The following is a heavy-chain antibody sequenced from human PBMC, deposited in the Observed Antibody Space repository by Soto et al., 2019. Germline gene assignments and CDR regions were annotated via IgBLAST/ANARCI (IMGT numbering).Heavy chain of an antibody. CDR1: GGSISSSSYY. CDR3: ARGIAAAAQCNWFDP. V-gene: IGHV4-39*01. Sequence: QLQLQESGPGLVKPSETLSLTCTVSGGSISSSSYYWGWIRQPPGKGLEWIGSIYYSGSTYYNPSLKSRVIISVDTSKHRFSLKLSSVTAADTAVYYCARGIAAAAQCNWFDPWGQGTLVTVSS. D-gene: IGHD6-13*01. CDR2: IYYSGST. J-gene: IGHJ5*02.